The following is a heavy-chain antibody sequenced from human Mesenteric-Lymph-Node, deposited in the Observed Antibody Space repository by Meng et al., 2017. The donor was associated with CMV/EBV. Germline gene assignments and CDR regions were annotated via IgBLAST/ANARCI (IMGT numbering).Heavy chain of an antibody. CDR2: IYRTGSA. CDR1: GYSISSGHY. D-gene: IGHD3-3*01. V-gene: IGHV4-38-2*02. Sequence: SETLSLTCTVSGYSISSGHYWGWIRQSPGKGLEWIGSIYRTGSAYYNPSLKSRVTISVDTSKNQFSLKLSSVTAADTAVYYCARHRYYDFWSGYYTGFFDYWGQGTLVTVSS. J-gene: IGHJ4*02. CDR3: ARHRYYDFWSGYYTGFFDY.